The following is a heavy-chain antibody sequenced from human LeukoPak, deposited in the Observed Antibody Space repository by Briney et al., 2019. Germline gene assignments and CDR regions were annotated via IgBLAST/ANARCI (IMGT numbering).Heavy chain of an antibody. CDR3: ARGVGYYDSSGYRDNYYYYGMDV. D-gene: IGHD3-22*01. CDR1: GFAVNSNY. J-gene: IGHJ6*02. CDR2: IYSGGST. Sequence: PGGSLRLSCAASGFAVNSNYMSWVRQAPGKGLEWVPVIYSGGSTYYADSVKGRFTISRDNSKNTLYLQMNSLRAEDTAVYYCARGVGYYDSSGYRDNYYYYGMDVWGQGTTVTVSS. V-gene: IGHV3-53*01.